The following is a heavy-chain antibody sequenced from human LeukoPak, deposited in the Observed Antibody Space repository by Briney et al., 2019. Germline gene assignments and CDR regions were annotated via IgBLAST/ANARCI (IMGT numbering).Heavy chain of an antibody. CDR3: ARANIAARHYYYYMDV. CDR1: GGSISSSSYY. J-gene: IGHJ6*03. D-gene: IGHD6-6*01. CDR2: IHYSGST. V-gene: IGHV4-39*07. Sequence: SETLSLTCTVSGGSISSSSYYWGWIRQPPGKGLEWIGSIHYSGSTNYNPSLKSRVTISVDTSKNQFSLKLSSVTAADTAVYYCARANIAARHYYYYMDVWGKGTTVTVSS.